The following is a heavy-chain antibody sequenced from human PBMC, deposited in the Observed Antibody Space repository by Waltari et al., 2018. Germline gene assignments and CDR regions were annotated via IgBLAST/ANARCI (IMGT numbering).Heavy chain of an antibody. D-gene: IGHD2-8*02. CDR3: ASCTGGNCYYYGFDV. V-gene: IGHV3-30*03. Sequence: QVQLVESGGGVVQPGRSRRLPGAAAAFTCSSSGIHWVRQTPGRGLEWVAVISSDGSRKSYADSVKGRFSISRDNSKNSLSLEMNSLRPEDTAVYYCASCTGGNCYYYGFDVWGQGTTVTVSS. CDR1: AFTCSSSG. CDR2: ISSDGSRK. J-gene: IGHJ6*02.